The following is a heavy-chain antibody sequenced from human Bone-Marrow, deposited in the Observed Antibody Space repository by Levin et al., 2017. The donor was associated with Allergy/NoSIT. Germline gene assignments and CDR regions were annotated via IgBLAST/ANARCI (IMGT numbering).Heavy chain of an antibody. CDR3: ARFRSSSAGGEYGMDV. D-gene: IGHD6-13*01. CDR2: INHSGST. CDR1: GGSFSGYY. Sequence: LETLSLTCAVYGGSFSGYYWSWIRQPPGKGLEWIGEINHSGSTNYNPSLKSRVTISVDTSKNQFSLKLSSVTAADTAVYYCARFRSSSAGGEYGMDVWGQGTTVTVSS. V-gene: IGHV4-34*01. J-gene: IGHJ6*02.